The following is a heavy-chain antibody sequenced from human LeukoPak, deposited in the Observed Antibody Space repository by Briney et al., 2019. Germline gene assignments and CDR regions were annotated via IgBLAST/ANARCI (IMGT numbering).Heavy chain of an antibody. CDR2: IYYSGGN. Sequence: PSETLSLTCTVSGGSISSGDYYWSWIRQAPGKGLEWIGYIYYSGGNYYNPSLKSRVTISVDASKDQFSLKLISVTAADSAVYYCARDRAGITGSFDYWGQGTLVTVSS. J-gene: IGHJ4*02. D-gene: IGHD3-16*01. CDR3: ARDRAGITGSFDY. CDR1: GGSISSGDYY. V-gene: IGHV4-30-4*01.